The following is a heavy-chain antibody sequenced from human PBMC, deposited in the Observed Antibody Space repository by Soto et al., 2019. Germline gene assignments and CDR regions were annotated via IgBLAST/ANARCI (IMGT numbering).Heavy chain of an antibody. D-gene: IGHD6-13*01. CDR1: GFTFSSYS. CDR3: ARKKQLVPIYVWFDP. CDR2: VSSSSSTI. Sequence: PGGSLRLSCAASGFTFSSYSMNWVRQAPGKGLEWVSYVSSSSSTIYYADSVKGRFTISRDNAKNSLYLQMNSLRAEDTAVYYCARKKQLVPIYVWFDPWGQGTLVTVSS. V-gene: IGHV3-48*01. J-gene: IGHJ5*02.